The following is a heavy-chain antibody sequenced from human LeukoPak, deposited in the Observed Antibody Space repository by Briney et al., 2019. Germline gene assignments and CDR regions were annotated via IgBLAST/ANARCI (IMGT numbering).Heavy chain of an antibody. V-gene: IGHV5-51*01. Sequence: GGALQISCKGSGYHFTSYWIGGGRQVPGKGLEGMWIIYPGVSDTRYSPSFQGQVTISADKSISTAYLQWSSLKASDTAMYYCARLQTWAPFDYWGQGTLVTVSS. D-gene: IGHD7-27*01. CDR3: ARLQTWAPFDY. J-gene: IGHJ4*02. CDR1: GYHFTSYW. CDR2: IYPGVSDT.